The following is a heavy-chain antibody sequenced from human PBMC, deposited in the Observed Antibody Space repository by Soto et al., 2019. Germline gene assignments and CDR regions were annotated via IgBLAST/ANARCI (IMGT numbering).Heavy chain of an antibody. D-gene: IGHD6-19*01. Sequence: GGSLRLSCAASRFTVSSNYMSWVRQAPGKGLEWVSVIYSGGSTYYADSVKGRFTISRDNSKNTLYLQMNSLRAEDTAVYYCARVSVGSGWSFFDYWGQGTLVTVSS. V-gene: IGHV3-66*01. CDR1: RFTVSSNY. J-gene: IGHJ4*02. CDR3: ARVSVGSGWSFFDY. CDR2: IYSGGST.